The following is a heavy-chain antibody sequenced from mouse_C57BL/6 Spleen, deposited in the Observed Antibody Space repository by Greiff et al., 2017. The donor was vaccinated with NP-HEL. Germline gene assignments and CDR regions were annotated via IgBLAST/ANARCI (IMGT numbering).Heavy chain of an antibody. CDR3: ANDNQAYEGFAY. CDR1: GFTFSSYT. CDR2: ISGGGGNT. J-gene: IGHJ3*01. Sequence: EVQLVESGGGLVKPGGSLKLSCAASGFTFSSYTMSWVRQTPEKRLEWVATISGGGGNTYYPDSVKGRFTISRDNAKNTLYLQMSSLRSEDTALYYCANDNQAYEGFAYWGQGTLVTVSA. D-gene: IGHD3-2*02. V-gene: IGHV5-9*01.